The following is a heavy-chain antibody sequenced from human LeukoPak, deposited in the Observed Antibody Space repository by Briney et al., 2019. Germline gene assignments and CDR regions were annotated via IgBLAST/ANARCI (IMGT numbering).Heavy chain of an antibody. CDR2: IIRDGSST. J-gene: IGHJ4*02. Sequence: PGGSLRLSCAASGFTFSSYWMHWVRQAPGKGLVWVSHIIRDGSSTSYADSVKGRFTISRDNAKNTLYLKMNSLRVEDTAVNYCARSHPAGVYFDYWGQGTLVTVSS. V-gene: IGHV3-74*01. CDR3: ARSHPAGVYFDY. D-gene: IGHD1-14*01. CDR1: GFTFSSYW.